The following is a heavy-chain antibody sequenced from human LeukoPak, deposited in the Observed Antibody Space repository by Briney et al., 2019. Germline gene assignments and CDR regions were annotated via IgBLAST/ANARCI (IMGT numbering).Heavy chain of an antibody. CDR1: GFTFSSYG. D-gene: IGHD2-21*02. CDR2: ISGSGGST. Sequence: GGSLRLSCAASGFTFSSYGMSWVRQAPGKGLELVSTISGSGGSTYNADSVKGRFTISRDNSKNTLYLQMNSLRVEDTAVYYCAKDAHLMGSVVTASYWGQGTLVTVSS. J-gene: IGHJ4*02. CDR3: AKDAHLMGSVVTASY. V-gene: IGHV3-23*01.